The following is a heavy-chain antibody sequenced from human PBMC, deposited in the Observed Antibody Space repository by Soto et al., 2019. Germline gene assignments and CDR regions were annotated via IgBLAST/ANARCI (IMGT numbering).Heavy chain of an antibody. CDR2: VYYTGVT. J-gene: IGHJ2*01. D-gene: IGHD6-13*01. Sequence: SETLSLTCTVSGGSLNTDSSYWTWVRQPPGGGLEYLGYVYYTGVTNYNPSLKSRVTISLDMSKSQFFLTLSSVTPADTATYHCARAIDSSWYFDLWGRGTPV. CDR3: ARAIDSSWYFDL. CDR1: GGSLNTDSSY. V-gene: IGHV4-61*01.